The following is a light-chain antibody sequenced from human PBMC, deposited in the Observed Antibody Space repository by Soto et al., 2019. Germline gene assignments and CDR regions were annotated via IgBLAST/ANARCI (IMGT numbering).Light chain of an antibody. CDR3: QQSYSTPPA. V-gene: IGKV1-39*01. J-gene: IGKJ2*01. Sequence: DIQMTQSPSSLSASVGDRVTITCRASQSISSYLNWYQQKPGKAPKLLIYAASSLQSGVPSRFSGSGSGTDFTITISSLQPEDFATYYCQQSYSTPPAFGQGNKLEIK. CDR1: QSISSY. CDR2: AAS.